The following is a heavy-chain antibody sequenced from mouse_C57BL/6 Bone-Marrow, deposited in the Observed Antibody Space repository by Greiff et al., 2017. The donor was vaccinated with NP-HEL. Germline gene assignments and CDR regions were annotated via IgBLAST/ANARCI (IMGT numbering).Heavy chain of an antibody. CDR2: IRSKSNNYAT. J-gene: IGHJ3*01. V-gene: IGHV10-1*01. D-gene: IGHD3-3*01. CDR1: GFSFNTYA. Sequence: DVHLVESGGGLVQPKGSLKLSCAASGFSFNTYAMNWVRQAPGKGLEWVARIRSKSNNYATYYADSVKDRFTISRDDSESMLYLQMNNLKTEDTAMYYCVRGGRETWFAYWGQGTLVTVSA. CDR3: VRGGRETWFAY.